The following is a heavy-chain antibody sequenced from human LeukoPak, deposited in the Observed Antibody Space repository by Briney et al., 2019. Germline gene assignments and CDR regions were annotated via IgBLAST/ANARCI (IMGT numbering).Heavy chain of an antibody. V-gene: IGHV3-11*05. J-gene: IGHJ3*02. CDR1: GFTFSDYY. CDR3: AREYSSSWYDAFDI. CDR2: ISSSSSYT. Sequence: PGGSLRLSCAGAGFTFSDYYMSWIRQAPGKGLEWVSYISSSSSYTNYADSVKGRFTISRDNAKNSLYLQMNSLRAEDTAVYYCAREYSSSWYDAFDIWGQGTMVTVSS. D-gene: IGHD6-13*01.